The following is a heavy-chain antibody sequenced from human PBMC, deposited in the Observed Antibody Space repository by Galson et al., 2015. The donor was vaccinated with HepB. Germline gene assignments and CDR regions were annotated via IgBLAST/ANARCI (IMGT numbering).Heavy chain of an antibody. V-gene: IGHV3-30*18. CDR2: ISYDGSNK. CDR3: AKSLFYYDSSGYSDY. CDR1: GFTFSSYG. D-gene: IGHD3-22*01. Sequence: SLRLSCAASGFTFSSYGMYWVRQAPGKGLEWVAVISYDGSNKYYADSVKGRFTISRDNSKNTLYLQMNSLRAEDTAVYYCAKSLFYYDSSGYSDYWGQGTLVTVSS. J-gene: IGHJ4*02.